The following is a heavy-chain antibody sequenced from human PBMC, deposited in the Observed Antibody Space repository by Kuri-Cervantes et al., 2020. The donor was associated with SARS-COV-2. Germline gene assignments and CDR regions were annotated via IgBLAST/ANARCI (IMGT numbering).Heavy chain of an antibody. Sequence: LTCAASGFTFSSYAMHWVRQAPGKGLEWVAVISYDGSNKYYADSVKGRFTISRDNSKNTLYLQMSSLRTEDTALYYCAKPFHDYSDYGGAFDIWGQGTVVTVSS. CDR2: ISYDGSNK. D-gene: IGHD4-11*01. CDR3: AKPFHDYSDYGGAFDI. V-gene: IGHV3-30-3*02. CDR1: GFTFSSYA. J-gene: IGHJ3*02.